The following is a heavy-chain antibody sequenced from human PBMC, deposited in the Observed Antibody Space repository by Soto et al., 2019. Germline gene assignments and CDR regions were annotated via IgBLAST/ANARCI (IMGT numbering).Heavy chain of an antibody. V-gene: IGHV1-46*03. CDR2: INPSGGSA. D-gene: IGHD1-7*01. CDR1: GYTFANYY. Sequence: ASVKVSCKASGYTFANYYINWVRQAPGQGLEWMGVINPSGGSARYTQKFQGRVTMTRDTSTSTVYMELSSLRSEDTAMYYCARDGTGTTFLDPWGQGTLVTXSS. J-gene: IGHJ5*02. CDR3: ARDGTGTTFLDP.